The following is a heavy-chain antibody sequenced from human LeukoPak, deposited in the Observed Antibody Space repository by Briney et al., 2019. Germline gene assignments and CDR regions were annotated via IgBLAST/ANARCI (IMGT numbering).Heavy chain of an antibody. V-gene: IGHV1-69*04. CDR1: GGTFSSYA. D-gene: IGHD5-12*01. Sequence: ASVKVSCKASGGTFSSYAISWVRQAPGQGLEWMGRINPMFGIANYAQNFQGRVTITADKSTSTAYVELSSLTSDDTAVYYCASLADTSDYHVDPWGQGTLVTVSS. CDR3: ASLADTSDYHVDP. J-gene: IGHJ5*02. CDR2: INPMFGIA.